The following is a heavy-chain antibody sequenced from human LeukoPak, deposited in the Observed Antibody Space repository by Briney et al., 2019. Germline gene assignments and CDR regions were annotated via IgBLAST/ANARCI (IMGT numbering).Heavy chain of an antibody. CDR1: GDSVSSDSAA. Sequence: SQTLSLTCAISGDSVSSDSAAWNWIRQSPSRGLEWLGRTYYRSKWYNDYAVSVKSRVTINPDTSKNHFSLQLNSVTPEDTAVYYRARTIGGAGTVGGFYYWGQGTLVTVSS. CDR3: ARTIGGAGTVGGFYY. J-gene: IGHJ4*02. D-gene: IGHD6-19*01. CDR2: TYYRSKWYN. V-gene: IGHV6-1*01.